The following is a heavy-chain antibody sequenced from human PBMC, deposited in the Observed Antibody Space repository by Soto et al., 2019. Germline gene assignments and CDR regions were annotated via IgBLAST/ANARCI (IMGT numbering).Heavy chain of an antibody. Sequence: QVQLVESGGGVVQPGRSLRLSCAASGFIFSSYGMHWVRQAPGKGLEWVAVIWYDGSNKYYADSVKGRFTISRDNSKNTLYLQMNSLRAEDTAVYYCARAPNYGDYPVYFDYWGQGTLVTVSS. J-gene: IGHJ4*02. D-gene: IGHD4-17*01. CDR2: IWYDGSNK. V-gene: IGHV3-33*01. CDR1: GFIFSSYG. CDR3: ARAPNYGDYPVYFDY.